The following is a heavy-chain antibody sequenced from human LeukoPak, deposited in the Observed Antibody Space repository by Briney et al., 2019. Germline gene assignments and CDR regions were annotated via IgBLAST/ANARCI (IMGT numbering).Heavy chain of an antibody. Sequence: GASVKVSCKASGYTFTVYYMHWVRQAPGQGLEWMGWINPNSGGTNYAQKFQGRVTMTRDTSISTAYMELSRLRSDDTAVYYCARGLNNGYSSSWYVHWFDPWGQGTLVTVSS. CDR1: GYTFTVYY. D-gene: IGHD6-13*01. V-gene: IGHV1-2*02. CDR2: INPNSGGT. J-gene: IGHJ5*02. CDR3: ARGLNNGYSSSWYVHWFDP.